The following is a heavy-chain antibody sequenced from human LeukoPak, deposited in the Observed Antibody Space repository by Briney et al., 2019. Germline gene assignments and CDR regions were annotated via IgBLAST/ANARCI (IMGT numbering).Heavy chain of an antibody. J-gene: IGHJ4*02. Sequence: GGSLRLSCAASGFIFSDCYMSWIRQAPGKGLEWVSDISLSGTMIYYADSVKGRFTISRDNARNSLYLHVDSLRVEDTAVYYCARGSGSRYGPFDYWGQGTLVTVSS. V-gene: IGHV3-11*04. D-gene: IGHD5-18*01. CDR3: ARGSGSRYGPFDY. CDR1: GFIFSDCY. CDR2: ISLSGTMI.